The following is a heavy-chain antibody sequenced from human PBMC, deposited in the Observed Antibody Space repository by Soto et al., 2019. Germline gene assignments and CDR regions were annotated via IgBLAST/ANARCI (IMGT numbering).Heavy chain of an antibody. D-gene: IGHD6-6*01. J-gene: IGHJ4*02. CDR2: INAGNGNT. CDR3: ARDLSVHSSSSIYFDY. V-gene: IGHV1-3*01. CDR1: GYTFTSYA. Sequence: ASVKVSCKASGYTFTSYAMHWVRQAPGQRLEWMGWINAGNGNTKYSQKFQGRVTITRDTSASTAYMELSSLRSEDTAVYYCARDLSVHSSSSIYFDYWGQGTLVTVSS.